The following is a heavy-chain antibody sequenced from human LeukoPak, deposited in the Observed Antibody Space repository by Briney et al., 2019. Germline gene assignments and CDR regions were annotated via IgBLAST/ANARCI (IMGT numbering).Heavy chain of an antibody. Sequence: SETLSLTCTVSGGSISIYYWNWIRQPAGKGLEWIGRIYTSGSTYYNPSLKSRVTISVDTSKNQFSLKLSSVTAADTAMYYCARYDVWGTYRAFDYWGQGTLVTVSS. D-gene: IGHD3-16*02. CDR3: ARYDVWGTYRAFDY. CDR2: IYTSGST. CDR1: GGSISIYY. V-gene: IGHV4-4*07. J-gene: IGHJ4*02.